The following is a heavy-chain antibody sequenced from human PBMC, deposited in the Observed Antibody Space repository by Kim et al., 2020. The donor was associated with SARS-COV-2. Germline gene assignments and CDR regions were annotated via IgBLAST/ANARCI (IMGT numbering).Heavy chain of an antibody. D-gene: IGHD2-2*01. Sequence: DSVKGRFTISRDNSKDTLYLQMNSLRVEDTAIYYCAKRLAVPSAMNYFDYWGQGTLVTVSS. V-gene: IGHV3-23*01. CDR3: AKRLAVPSAMNYFDY. J-gene: IGHJ4*02.